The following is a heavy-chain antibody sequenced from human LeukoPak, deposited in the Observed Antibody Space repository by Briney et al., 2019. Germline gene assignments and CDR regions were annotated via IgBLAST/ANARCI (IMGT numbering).Heavy chain of an antibody. D-gene: IGHD3-3*01. CDR2: INAGNGNT. CDR1: GYTFTSYA. V-gene: IGHV1-3*01. J-gene: IGHJ4*02. Sequence: ASVEVSCKASGYTFTSYAMHWVRQAPGQRLEWMGWINAGNGNTKYSQKFQGRVTITRDTSASTAYMELSSLRSEDTAVYYCARDRYYDFWSGYHYWGQGTLVTVSS. CDR3: ARDRYYDFWSGYHY.